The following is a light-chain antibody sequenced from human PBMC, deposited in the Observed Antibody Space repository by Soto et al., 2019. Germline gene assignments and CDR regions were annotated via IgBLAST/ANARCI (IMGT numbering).Light chain of an antibody. CDR1: SSDVGGYNS. J-gene: IGLJ2*01. V-gene: IGLV2-11*01. Sequence: QPVLTQPRSVSGSPGQSVTISCTGTSSDVGGYNSVSWYQHHPGKAPKLMIYDVSKRPSGVPDRFSGSKSGNTASLTISGLQAEDEADYYCCSYAGSYTLVFGGGTKLTVL. CDR3: CSYAGSYTLV. CDR2: DVS.